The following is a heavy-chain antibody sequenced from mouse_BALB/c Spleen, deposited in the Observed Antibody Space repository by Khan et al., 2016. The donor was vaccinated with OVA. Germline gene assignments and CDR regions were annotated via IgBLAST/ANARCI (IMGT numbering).Heavy chain of an antibody. Sequence: EVQLQELGPGLVKPSQSLSLTCTVTGYSITSDYAWNWIRQFPGNKLEWMGYISYSGSTNYNPALKSRISITRDTSKNQFFLQLNSVTTEDTATYYCARDGSRYNYAMDYWGQGTSVTVSS. D-gene: IGHD2-3*01. V-gene: IGHV3-2*02. CDR3: ARDGSRYNYAMDY. J-gene: IGHJ4*01. CDR2: ISYSGST. CDR1: GYSITSDYA.